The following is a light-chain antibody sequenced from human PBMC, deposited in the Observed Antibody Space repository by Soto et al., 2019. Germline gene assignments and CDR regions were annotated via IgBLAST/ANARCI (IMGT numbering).Light chain of an antibody. CDR3: CSYAGSSRV. CDR1: SSDVGSYNL. Sequence: QSVLTQPASVSGSPGQSITISCTGTSSDVGSYNLVSWYQRHPGKAPKLMIYEGSKRPSGVSNRFSGSKSGNTASLTISGLQAEDEADYYCCSYAGSSRVFGGGTKVTVL. J-gene: IGLJ2*01. V-gene: IGLV2-23*01. CDR2: EGS.